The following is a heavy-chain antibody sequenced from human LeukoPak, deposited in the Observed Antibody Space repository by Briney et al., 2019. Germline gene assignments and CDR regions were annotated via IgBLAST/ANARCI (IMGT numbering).Heavy chain of an antibody. V-gene: IGHV3-21*04. Sequence: AGGSLRLSCAASGFTFSSYGMHWVRQAPGKGLEWVSSISSSSSYIYYADSVKGRFTISRDNAKNSLYLQMNSLRAEDTAVYYCAKDARLLWFGELSRWYFDYWGQGTLVTVSS. D-gene: IGHD3-10*01. CDR1: GFTFSSYG. CDR2: ISSSSSYI. J-gene: IGHJ4*02. CDR3: AKDARLLWFGELSRWYFDY.